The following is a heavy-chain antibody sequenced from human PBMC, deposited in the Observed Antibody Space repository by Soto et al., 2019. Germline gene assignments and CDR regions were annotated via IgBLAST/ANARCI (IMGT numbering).Heavy chain of an antibody. CDR2: ISDGGDST. V-gene: IGHV3-23*01. D-gene: IGHD3-16*01. CDR3: AQFSAPSIYDISSEPDY. CDR1: GFTFSTYA. J-gene: IGHJ4*02. Sequence: EVQLLESGGGLVQLGGSLRLSCAASGFTFSTYAMSWVRQAPGKGLEWVAAISDGGDSTYSAVSVKGRFTISRDNSKNTLYLQMHSLSAEDTALYYCAQFSAPSIYDISSEPDYWGQVTLVNVSS.